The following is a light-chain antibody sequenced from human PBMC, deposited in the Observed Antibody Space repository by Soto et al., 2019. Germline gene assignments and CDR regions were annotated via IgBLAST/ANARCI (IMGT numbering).Light chain of an antibody. CDR1: SSDVGGYNY. J-gene: IGLJ2*01. V-gene: IGLV2-8*01. CDR2: EVS. Sequence: QSALTQPPSAFGSPVQSVTISCSGTSSDVGGYNYVSWYQQHPGKAPKLMIYEVSKRPSGVPDRFSGSKSGNTASLTVSGLQAEDEADYYCSSYAGSKTLFGGGTKLTVL. CDR3: SSYAGSKTL.